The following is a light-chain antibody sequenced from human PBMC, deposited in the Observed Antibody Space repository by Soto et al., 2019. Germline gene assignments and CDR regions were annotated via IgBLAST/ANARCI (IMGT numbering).Light chain of an antibody. V-gene: IGKV1-39*01. CDR2: AAF. J-gene: IGKJ5*01. Sequence: DIQMTQSPSSLSASVGDRVTITCRASQSISSYLNWYQQKPGKAPKLLIYAAFSLQSGVPSRFSGSGSGTDFTLTISSLQPEDFATYYCQQSYTTPITFGQGTRLEN. CDR3: QQSYTTPIT. CDR1: QSISSY.